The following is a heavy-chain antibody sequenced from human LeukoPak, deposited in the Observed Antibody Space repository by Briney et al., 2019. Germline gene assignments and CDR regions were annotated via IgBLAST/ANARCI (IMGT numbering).Heavy chain of an antibody. CDR2: VYYTGST. V-gene: IGHV4-59*01. D-gene: IGHD6-13*01. CDR3: ARISSSNWYNERGAFDV. CDR1: GFTFDDYA. J-gene: IGHJ3*01. Sequence: LRLSCAVPGFTFDDYAMHWVRQVPGKGLEWIGFVYYTGSTNYSPSLKSRVTISVDTSKNQFSLKLRSVTAADTAVYYCARISSSNWYNERGAFDVWGQGTMVTVSS.